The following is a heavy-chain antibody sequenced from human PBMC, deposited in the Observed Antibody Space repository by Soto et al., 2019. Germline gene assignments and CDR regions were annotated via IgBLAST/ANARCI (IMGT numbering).Heavy chain of an antibody. CDR2: ISTYNGNT. D-gene: IGHD3-22*01. CDR1: GYTFITYG. J-gene: IGHJ4*02. CDR3: ARGPTDYYDNSANYFLDY. Sequence: GASVKVSCKASGYTFITYGASWVRQAPGQGLDWLGWISTYNGNTRYAERLQGRVTMTTDTTTNTAYMELRNLRSDDTAVYYCARGPTDYYDNSANYFLDYWGQGTLVTVSS. V-gene: IGHV1-18*01.